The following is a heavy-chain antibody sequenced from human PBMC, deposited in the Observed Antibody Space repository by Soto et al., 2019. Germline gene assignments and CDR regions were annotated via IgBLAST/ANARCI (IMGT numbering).Heavy chain of an antibody. Sequence: PSETLSLTCAVSGGSITSYFWSWIRQPPGKGLEWIGYIYYSGSTKYNPSLKSRVTISVDTSKNQFSLKLSSVTAADTAVYYCARDHYYDSTGYYDYWGQGTRVTVS. CDR1: GGSITSYF. V-gene: IGHV4-59*01. CDR3: ARDHYYDSTGYYDY. J-gene: IGHJ4*02. CDR2: IYYSGST. D-gene: IGHD3-22*01.